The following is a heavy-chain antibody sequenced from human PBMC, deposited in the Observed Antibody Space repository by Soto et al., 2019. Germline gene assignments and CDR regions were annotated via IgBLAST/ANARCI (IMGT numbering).Heavy chain of an antibody. J-gene: IGHJ4*02. Sequence: EVQLVESGGVVVQPGGSLRLSCAASGFTFDDYTMHWVRQAPGKGLEWVSLISWDGGSTYYEDSVKGRFTISRDNSKNSLYLQMNSLRTEDTALYYWAKGGPWNDVVRHDYWGQGTLVTVSS. CDR3: AKGGPWNDVVRHDY. CDR1: GFTFDDYT. D-gene: IGHD1-1*01. CDR2: ISWDGGST. V-gene: IGHV3-43*01.